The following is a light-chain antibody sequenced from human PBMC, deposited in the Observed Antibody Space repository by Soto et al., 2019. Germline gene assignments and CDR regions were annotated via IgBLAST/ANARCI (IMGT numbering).Light chain of an antibody. CDR2: DVS. CDR1: SSDVGSYNR. Sequence: QSVLTQPPSVSGSPGQSVTISCTGTSSDVGSYNRVSWYQQPPGTAPKVMIYDVSNRPSGVPDRFSGSKSGNTASLTISGLQAEDESDYYCSSYTSSSSYVFAIWTKVTVL. CDR3: SSYTSSSSYV. V-gene: IGLV2-18*02. J-gene: IGLJ1*01.